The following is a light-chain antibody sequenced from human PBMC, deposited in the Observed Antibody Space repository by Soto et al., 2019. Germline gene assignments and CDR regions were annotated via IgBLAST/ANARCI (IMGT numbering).Light chain of an antibody. CDR2: DAS. V-gene: IGKV1-33*01. CDR3: LQHYYYPPWT. Sequence: DIQVTQSPSSLSARVGDRVTITCQESQDVSNYLNWYQQKLGKAPKLLIYDASNLETGVPSRFSGSGSGTEFTLTISGLQPEDFATYYCLQHYYYPPWTFGQGTKVDIK. CDR1: QDVSNY. J-gene: IGKJ1*01.